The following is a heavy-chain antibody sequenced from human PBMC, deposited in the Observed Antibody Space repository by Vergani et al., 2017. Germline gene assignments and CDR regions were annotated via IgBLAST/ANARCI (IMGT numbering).Heavy chain of an antibody. CDR3: ARDLGEAVDY. V-gene: IGHV4-31*03. Sequence: QVQLQESGPGLVKPSQTLSLTCTVSGGSISSGGYYWSWIRQHPGKGLEWIGYIYYSGSTYYNPSLKSRVTISVDTSKNQFSLQLNSVTPEDTAVYYCARDLGEAVDYWGQGTLVTVSS. J-gene: IGHJ4*02. CDR1: GGSISSGGYY. CDR2: IYYSGST. D-gene: IGHD6-19*01.